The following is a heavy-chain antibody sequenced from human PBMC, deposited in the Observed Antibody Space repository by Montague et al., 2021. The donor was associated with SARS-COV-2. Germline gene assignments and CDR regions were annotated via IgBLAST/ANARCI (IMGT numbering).Heavy chain of an antibody. D-gene: IGHD2-8*01. CDR2: ISYTDRT. CDR1: GGSISSPDYY. CDR3: ARQLPSYCATNKCYPYYFDG. Sequence: SETLSLTCTVSGGSISSPDYYWGWIRQSPGKGLEWIGSISYTDRTYYNPSLRSRVSLSMDTSKNHFSLSLSSVTVADTAVYFCARQLPSYCATNKCYPYYFDGWGQGALVTVSS. V-gene: IGHV4-39*01. J-gene: IGHJ4*02.